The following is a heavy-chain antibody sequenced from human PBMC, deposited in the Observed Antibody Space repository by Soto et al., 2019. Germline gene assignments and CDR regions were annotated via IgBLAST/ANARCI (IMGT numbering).Heavy chain of an antibody. Sequence: PVESLKISCKGSGYSFTNNWISRVRTIPGKGLEWMGRIDPRDSYTNYSPSFQGHVTISVDKSDNTSYLQWNSLRASDSAMYFCAWSYCLPNSCYNGYFDYWGRGTLVTGFS. CDR2: IDPRDSYT. CDR1: GYSFTNNW. J-gene: IGHJ4*01. D-gene: IGHD2-2*02. V-gene: IGHV5-10-1*01. CDR3: AWSYCLPNSCYNGYFDY.